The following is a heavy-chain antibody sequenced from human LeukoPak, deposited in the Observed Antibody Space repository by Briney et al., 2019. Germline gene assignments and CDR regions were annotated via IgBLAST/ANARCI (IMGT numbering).Heavy chain of an antibody. J-gene: IGHJ5*02. Sequence: GGSLRLSCAASGFTFSSYAMNWVRQAPGKGLEWVSAISGSGGSTYYADSVKGRFTISRDNSKNTLYLQMNSLSAEDTAVYYCAKDRDGIVVVPTHTFDPWGQGTLVTVSS. V-gene: IGHV3-23*01. CDR1: GFTFSSYA. D-gene: IGHD2-2*01. CDR3: AKDRDGIVVVPTHTFDP. CDR2: ISGSGGST.